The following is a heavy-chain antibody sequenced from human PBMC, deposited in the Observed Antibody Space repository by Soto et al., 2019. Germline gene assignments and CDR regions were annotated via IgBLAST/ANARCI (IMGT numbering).Heavy chain of an antibody. Sequence: QVQLVQSGAEVKKPGSSVKVSCKASGGTFSSYSINWVQQAPGQGLEWMGEIIPIFGTANYAQKFQGRGTITADESTSTAYMELSSLRSEDTAVYYCARDGGRHSGGIDYWGQGTLVTVSS. D-gene: IGHD1-26*01. CDR2: IIPIFGTA. V-gene: IGHV1-69*01. CDR1: GGTFSSYS. CDR3: ARDGGRHSGGIDY. J-gene: IGHJ4*02.